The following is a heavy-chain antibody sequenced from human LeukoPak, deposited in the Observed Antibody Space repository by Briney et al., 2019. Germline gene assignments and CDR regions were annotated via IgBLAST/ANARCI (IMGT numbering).Heavy chain of an antibody. Sequence: ASVKVSCKASGYTFTSYAMHWVRQAPGQRLECMGWINTGNGNTKYTQKFQGRVTITRDTSASTAYMDLSSLRSEDTAVYYCARNTETAIPLPYYFDYWGQGTLVTVSS. V-gene: IGHV1-3*04. CDR1: GYTFTSYA. J-gene: IGHJ4*02. CDR3: ARNTETAIPLPYYFDY. CDR2: INTGNGNT. D-gene: IGHD2-21*02.